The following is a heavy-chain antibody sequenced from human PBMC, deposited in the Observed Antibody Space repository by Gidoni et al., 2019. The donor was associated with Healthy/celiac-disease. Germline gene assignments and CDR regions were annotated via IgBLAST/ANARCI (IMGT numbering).Heavy chain of an antibody. CDR3: TRPTYYYGSGSYGYYYYYGMDV. CDR1: GFTFGDYA. J-gene: IGHJ6*02. CDR2: IRSKAYGGTT. D-gene: IGHD3-10*01. Sequence: EVQLVESGGGLVQPGRSLRLSCTASGFTFGDYAMSWFRQAPGKGLEWVGFIRSKAYGGTTEYAASVKGRFTISRDDSKSIAYLQMNSLKTEDTAVYYCTRPTYYYGSGSYGYYYYYGMDVWGQGTTVTVSS. V-gene: IGHV3-49*03.